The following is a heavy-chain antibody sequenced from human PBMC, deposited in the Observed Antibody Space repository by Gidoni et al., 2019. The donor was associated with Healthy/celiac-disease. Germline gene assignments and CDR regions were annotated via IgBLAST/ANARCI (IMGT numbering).Heavy chain of an antibody. V-gene: IGHV3-43*01. D-gene: IGHD3-22*01. Sequence: EVQLVESGGVVVQPGGSLRLSCAASGFTFDDYTMHWVRQAPGKGLEWVSLISWDGGSTYYADSVKGRFTISRDNSKNSLYLQMNSLRTEDTALYYCAKDIWGQWLWDPGYYGMDVWGQGTTVTVSS. CDR1: GFTFDDYT. J-gene: IGHJ6*02. CDR2: ISWDGGST. CDR3: AKDIWGQWLWDPGYYGMDV.